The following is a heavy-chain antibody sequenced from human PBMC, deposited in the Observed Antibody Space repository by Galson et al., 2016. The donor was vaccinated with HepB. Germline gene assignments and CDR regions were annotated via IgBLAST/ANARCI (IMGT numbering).Heavy chain of an antibody. CDR2: IYASGSA. CDR1: GGSIYTGSSY. D-gene: IGHD3-3*01. J-gene: IGHJ4*02. V-gene: IGHV4-61*02. Sequence: TLSLTCSVSGGSIYTGSSYWSWIRQPAGKGLEWIGRIYASGSANYNPSLESRVTISIDTSKNQFPLKLSSVTAADTAVYYCAQDTYDIWSGYFYSWGQGIPVTVSS. CDR3: AQDTYDIWSGYFYS.